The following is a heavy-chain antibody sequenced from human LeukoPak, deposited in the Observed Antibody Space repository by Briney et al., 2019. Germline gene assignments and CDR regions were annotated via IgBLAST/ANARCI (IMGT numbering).Heavy chain of an antibody. V-gene: IGHV4-59*01. D-gene: IGHD5-24*01. CDR1: GGSISSYY. J-gene: IGHJ4*02. CDR3: ARGDRRWGSSDY. Sequence: SETLSLTCTVSGGSISSYYWSWIRQPPGKGLEWIGYIYYSESTNYSPSLKSRVTISVDTSKNQFSLKLSSVTAADTAVYYCARGDRRWGSSDYWGQGTLVTVSS. CDR2: IYYSEST.